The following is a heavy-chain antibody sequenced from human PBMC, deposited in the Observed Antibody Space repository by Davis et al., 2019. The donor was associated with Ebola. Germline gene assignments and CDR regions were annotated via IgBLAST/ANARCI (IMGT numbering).Heavy chain of an antibody. CDR3: ATDWGLGYCPTSTCSEVG. J-gene: IGHJ4*02. CDR1: GFNFNNYN. CDR2: VTGSGRIS. Sequence: GESLKISCVASGFNFNNYNMNWVRQAPGKGLEWISRVTGSGRISNYAESVKGRFSISRNNANSSVYLEMNSLGADDTAIYYCATDWGLGYCPTSTCSEVGWGQGTLVTVSS. D-gene: IGHD2-8*01. V-gene: IGHV3-48*03.